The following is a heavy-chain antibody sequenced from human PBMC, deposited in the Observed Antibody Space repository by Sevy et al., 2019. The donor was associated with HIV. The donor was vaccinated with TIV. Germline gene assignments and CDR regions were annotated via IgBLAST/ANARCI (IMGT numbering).Heavy chain of an antibody. D-gene: IGHD3-22*01. Sequence: SETLSLTCTVSGGSISSYYWSWIRQPAGKGLEWIGRMYTSGSTNYNPSLKSRVTMSVDTSKNQFSLKLSSVTAADTAVYYCARGNKYCDSSGYYNYFDYWGQGTLVTVSS. CDR1: GGSISSYY. CDR2: MYTSGST. V-gene: IGHV4-4*07. J-gene: IGHJ4*02. CDR3: ARGNKYCDSSGYYNYFDY.